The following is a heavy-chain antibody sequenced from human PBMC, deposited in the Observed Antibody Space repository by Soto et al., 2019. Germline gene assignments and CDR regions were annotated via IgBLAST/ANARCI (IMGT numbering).Heavy chain of an antibody. J-gene: IGHJ4*02. CDR1: GFTFSSYS. D-gene: IGHD4-17*01. V-gene: IGHV3-21*01. CDR2: ISSSSSYI. CDR3: ARASMTTVTIVDY. Sequence: GGSLKISCAASGFTFSSYSMKWVRQAPGKGLEWVSSISSSSSYIYYADSVKGRFTISRDNAKNSLYLQMNSLRADDTAVYYCARASMTTVTIVDYWGQGTLVTVSS.